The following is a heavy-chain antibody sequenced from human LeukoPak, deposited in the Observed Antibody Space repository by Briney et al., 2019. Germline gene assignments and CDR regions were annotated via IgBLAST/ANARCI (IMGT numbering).Heavy chain of an antibody. CDR3: ARSKAVGGAGWLDP. V-gene: IGHV1-8*01. J-gene: IGHJ5*02. CDR2: MNPRSGDT. Sequence: ASVMVSCKASGYTLTNYDINWVRQATGQGLEWMGWMNPRSGDTRYSQKFQGRLTIAGNTSMNTAYMELSSLKSEDTAVYYCARSKAVGGAGWLDPWGQGTLVIVSS. CDR1: GYTLTNYD. D-gene: IGHD6-19*01.